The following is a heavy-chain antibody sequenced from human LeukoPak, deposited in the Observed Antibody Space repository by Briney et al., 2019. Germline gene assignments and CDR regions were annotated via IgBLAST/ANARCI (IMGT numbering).Heavy chain of an antibody. Sequence: GGSLRLSCAASGFTFSSYMMNWVRQAPGKGLEWVSCISSSSSDIYYADSVKGRFTISRDNARNSLYLQMNSLRAEDTAVYYCAKDTYYYDSSGTFDYWGQGTLVTVSS. CDR1: GFTFSSYM. J-gene: IGHJ4*02. D-gene: IGHD3-22*01. CDR2: ISSSSSDI. CDR3: AKDTYYYDSSGTFDY. V-gene: IGHV3-21*04.